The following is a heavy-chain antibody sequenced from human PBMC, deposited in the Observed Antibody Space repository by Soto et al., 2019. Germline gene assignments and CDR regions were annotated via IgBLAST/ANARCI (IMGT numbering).Heavy chain of an antibody. Sequence: QVQLVHSGAEVRKPGSSVKVSCKAPGGTFSTYIISWVRQAPRQGLEWMGRIIPIPDITNYAQKFQGRVTVTADRSTSTAYMERTSLKSEDTSVYYCARDRITTRGDAFDLWGQGTMVTVSS. J-gene: IGHJ3*01. CDR3: ARDRITTRGDAFDL. D-gene: IGHD3-3*01. V-gene: IGHV1-69*04. CDR1: GGTFSTYI. CDR2: IIPIPDIT.